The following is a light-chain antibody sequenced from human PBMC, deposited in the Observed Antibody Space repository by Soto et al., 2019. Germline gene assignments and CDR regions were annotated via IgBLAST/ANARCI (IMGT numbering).Light chain of an antibody. Sequence: DIQMTQSPSAMSASVGDRVTITCRASQGIHKYLAWFQQKPGKVPKRLIYGASSLQSGVPSRFSGSGSGTEFTLTISSLQPEDFANYYCLQHNFYPPTFGQGTRLE. V-gene: IGKV1-17*03. CDR2: GAS. CDR1: QGIHKY. CDR3: LQHNFYPPT. J-gene: IGKJ5*01.